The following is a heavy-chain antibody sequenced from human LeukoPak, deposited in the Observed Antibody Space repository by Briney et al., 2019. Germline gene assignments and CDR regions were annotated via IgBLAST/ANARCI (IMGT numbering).Heavy chain of an antibody. D-gene: IGHD5-12*01. CDR3: ARDLEWLRLVGYYFDY. CDR1: GFTFSSYW. V-gene: IGHV3-7*01. CDR2: IKQDGSEK. J-gene: IGHJ4*02. Sequence: PGGSLRLSCAASGFTFSSYWMSWVRQAPGKGLEWVANIKQDGSEKYYVDSVKGRSTISRDNAKNSLYLQMNSLRAEDTAVYYCARDLEWLRLVGYYFDYWGQGTLVTVSS.